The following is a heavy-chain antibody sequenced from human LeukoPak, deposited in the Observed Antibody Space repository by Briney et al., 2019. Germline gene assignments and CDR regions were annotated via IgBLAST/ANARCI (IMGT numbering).Heavy chain of an antibody. V-gene: IGHV1-18*01. D-gene: IGHD2-15*01. CDR1: GYTFTSYG. CDR2: NSAYNGNT. Sequence: ASVKVSCKASGYTFTSYGISWVRQAPGQGLGWMGWNSAYNGNTNYAQKLQGRVTMTTDTSTSTAYMELRSLRSDDTAVYYCARVYQGEVALDYWGQGTLVTVSS. J-gene: IGHJ4*02. CDR3: ARVYQGEVALDY.